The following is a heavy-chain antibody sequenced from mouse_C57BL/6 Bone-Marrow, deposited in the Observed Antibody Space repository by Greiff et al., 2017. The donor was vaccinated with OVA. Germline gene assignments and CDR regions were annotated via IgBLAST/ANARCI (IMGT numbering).Heavy chain of an antibody. Sequence: VQLQQSGAELARPGASVKMSCKASGYTFTSYTMHWVKQRPGQGLEWIGYINPSSGYTKYNQKFKDKATLTADKSSSTAYMQLSSLTSEDSAVYYCARRKGLRREFAYWGKGTLVTVSA. J-gene: IGHJ3*01. CDR3: ARRKGLRREFAY. CDR1: GYTFTSYT. CDR2: INPSSGYT. D-gene: IGHD2-2*01. V-gene: IGHV1-4*01.